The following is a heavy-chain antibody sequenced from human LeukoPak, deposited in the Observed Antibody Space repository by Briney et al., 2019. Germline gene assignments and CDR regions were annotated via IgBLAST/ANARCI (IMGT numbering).Heavy chain of an antibody. D-gene: IGHD2-21*02. CDR3: ARAYCGGDCYFDGWFDP. Sequence: GGSLRLSCAASGFTFSSYSMNWVRQAPGKGLEWVSYISSSSSTIYYAGSVKGRFTISRDNAKNSLYLQMNSLRDEDTAVYYCARAYCGGDCYFDGWFDPWGQGTLVTVSS. V-gene: IGHV3-48*02. J-gene: IGHJ5*02. CDR2: ISSSSSTI. CDR1: GFTFSSYS.